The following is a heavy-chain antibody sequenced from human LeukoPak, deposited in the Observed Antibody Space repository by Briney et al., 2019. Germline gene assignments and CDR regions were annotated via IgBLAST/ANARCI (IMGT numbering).Heavy chain of an antibody. Sequence: PGGSLRLSCATSGFTFSSNWMTWVRQAPGKGLEWVANMNQDGSETSYVDSVRGRFTISRDNVKSSLYLQMSSLGAEDTAVHYCAKKGYYDGSGYYMYYFDHWGQGTLVTVSS. J-gene: IGHJ4*02. CDR3: AKKGYYDGSGYYMYYFDH. CDR2: MNQDGSET. CDR1: GFTFSSNW. V-gene: IGHV3-7*03. D-gene: IGHD3-22*01.